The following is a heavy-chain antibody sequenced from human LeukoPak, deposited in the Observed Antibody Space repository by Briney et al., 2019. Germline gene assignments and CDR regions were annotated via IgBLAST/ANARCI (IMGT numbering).Heavy chain of an antibody. CDR3: ARAIAVTPWYFDL. J-gene: IGHJ2*01. Sequence: GGSLRLSCAASGFTLSDHYMGWVRQAPGKGLEWVARTKKKASRYTTEYSASVKCTFTTSRDATKNPLYLQMNRLKTEATVVYYCARAIAVTPWYFDLWGRGTMVTVSS. CDR1: GFTLSDHY. D-gene: IGHD6-19*01. CDR2: TKKKASRYTT. V-gene: IGHV3-72*01.